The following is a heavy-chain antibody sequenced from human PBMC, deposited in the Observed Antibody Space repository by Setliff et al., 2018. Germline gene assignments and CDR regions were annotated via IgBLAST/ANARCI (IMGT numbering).Heavy chain of an antibody. CDR1: GGTFSSYA. Sequence: GASVKVSCKASGGTFSSYAISWVRQAPGQGLEWMGGIIPILGIANYPQKFQGRVTITADESTSTAYMELSSLRSEDTAVYYCARARRGIAVAFFDYWGQGTLVTVSS. J-gene: IGHJ4*02. CDR3: ARARRGIAVAFFDY. CDR2: IIPILGIA. D-gene: IGHD6-19*01. V-gene: IGHV1-69*10.